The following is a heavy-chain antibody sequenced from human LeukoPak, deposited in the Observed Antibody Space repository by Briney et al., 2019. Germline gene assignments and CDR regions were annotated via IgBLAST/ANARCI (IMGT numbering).Heavy chain of an antibody. CDR1: GYTFTGYY. J-gene: IGHJ6*02. CDR2: INPSGGST. Sequence: ASVKVSCKASGYTFTGYYMHWVRQAPGQGLEWMGKINPSGGSTSYAQKFQGRVTMTRDTSTSTVYMELSSLRSEDTAVYYCARDPLGVTTSWGYYYGMDVWGQGTTVTVSS. V-gene: IGHV1-46*01. D-gene: IGHD4-11*01. CDR3: ARDPLGVTTSWGYYYGMDV.